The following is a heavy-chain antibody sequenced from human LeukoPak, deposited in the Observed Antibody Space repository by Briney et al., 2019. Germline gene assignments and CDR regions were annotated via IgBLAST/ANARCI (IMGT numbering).Heavy chain of an antibody. V-gene: IGHV3-53*01. CDR1: GFTVSSNY. J-gene: IGHJ3*02. D-gene: IGHD2-21*01. CDR2: IYSGGST. CDR3: ARVSVADVFDI. Sequence: GESLRLSCAASGFTVSSNYMSWVRQAPGRGLEWVSVIYSGGSTYYADSVKGRFTISRDNSKNTLYLQMNSLRAEDTAVYYCARVSVADVFDIWGQGTMVTVSS.